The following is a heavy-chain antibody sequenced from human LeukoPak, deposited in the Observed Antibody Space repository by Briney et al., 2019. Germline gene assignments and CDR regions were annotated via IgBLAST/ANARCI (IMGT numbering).Heavy chain of an antibody. CDR2: IIPIFGTA. Sequence: SVKVSCKASGGTFSSYAISWVRRAPGQGLEWMGGIIPIFGTANYAQKFQGRVTITTDESTSTAYMELSSLRSEDTAVYYCATGEAREYSSSQTHTKTVQGTAFDIWGQGTMVTVSS. CDR3: ATGEAREYSSSQTHTKTVQGTAFDI. V-gene: IGHV1-69*05. CDR1: GGTFSSYA. J-gene: IGHJ3*02. D-gene: IGHD6-6*01.